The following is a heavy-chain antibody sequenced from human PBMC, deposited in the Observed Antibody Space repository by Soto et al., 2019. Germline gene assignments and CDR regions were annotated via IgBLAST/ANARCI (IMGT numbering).Heavy chain of an antibody. D-gene: IGHD6-13*01. CDR1: GFTFSSYA. J-gene: IGHJ5*02. V-gene: IGHV3-23*01. CDR3: AKDSPQLGSSSWGPNWFDP. Sequence: GGSLRLSCAASGFTFSSYAMSWVRQAPGKGLEWVSAISGSGGSTYYADSVKGRFTISRDNSKNTLYLQMNSLRAEDTAVYYCAKDSPQLGSSSWGPNWFDPWGQGTLVTVSS. CDR2: ISGSGGST.